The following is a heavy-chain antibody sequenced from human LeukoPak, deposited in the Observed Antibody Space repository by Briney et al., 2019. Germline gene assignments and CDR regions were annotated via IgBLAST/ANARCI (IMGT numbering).Heavy chain of an antibody. CDR3: ARDLTDY. Sequence: KTSETLSLTCTVSGGSISSSSYYWGWIRQPPGKGLEWIGSIYYSGSTYYNPSLKSRVTISVDTSKNQFSLKLSSVTAADTAVYYCARDLTDYWGQGTLVTVSS. J-gene: IGHJ4*02. CDR2: IYYSGST. D-gene: IGHD4/OR15-4a*01. CDR1: GGSISSSSYY. V-gene: IGHV4-39*02.